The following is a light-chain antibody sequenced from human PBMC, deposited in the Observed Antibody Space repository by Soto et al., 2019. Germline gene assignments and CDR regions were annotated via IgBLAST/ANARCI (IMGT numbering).Light chain of an antibody. Sequence: VLTQSPGTLSLSPGERATLSCRASSAVSSIYLAWYQQKPGQAPRLLIYGASSRATGSPDRFSGSGYGTDFTLTIRRLEPEDFGVYYCQQYESSLTVGGGTRVEIK. J-gene: IGKJ4*01. CDR3: QQYESSLT. CDR2: GAS. V-gene: IGKV3-20*01. CDR1: SAVSSIY.